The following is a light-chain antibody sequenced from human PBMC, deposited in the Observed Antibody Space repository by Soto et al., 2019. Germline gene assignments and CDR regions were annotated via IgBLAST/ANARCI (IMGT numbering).Light chain of an antibody. Sequence: DIQMTQSPSTLSASVGDRVTLTCRASQSIDSWLAWYQQKPGKAPKLLIYKASSLETGVPSRFSGSGSGTAFSLTISSLQPDDSATYYCQQYNSFSPCTFGQGTKVEIK. CDR3: QQYNSFSPCT. V-gene: IGKV1-5*03. J-gene: IGKJ1*01. CDR1: QSIDSW. CDR2: KAS.